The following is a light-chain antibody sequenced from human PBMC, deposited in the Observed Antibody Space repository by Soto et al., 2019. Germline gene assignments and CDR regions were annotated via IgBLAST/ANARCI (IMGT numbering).Light chain of an antibody. J-gene: IGKJ1*01. CDR3: QQYNNWPPWT. V-gene: IGKV3-15*01. CDR2: GAS. Sequence: EIVMTQSPATLSVSPGERLTLSCRASESVGSNLAWYQQKPGQSPRLLIHGASTRATGIPDRFSGSGSGTAFTLTISSLQSEDFAVYYCQQYNNWPPWTFGQGTKVEIQ. CDR1: ESVGSN.